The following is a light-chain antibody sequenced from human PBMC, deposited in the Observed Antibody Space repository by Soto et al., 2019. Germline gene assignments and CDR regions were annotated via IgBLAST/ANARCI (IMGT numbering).Light chain of an antibody. V-gene: IGKV3-11*01. Sequence: EILLTQSPATLSLSPGERATLSCRASQSVSSYLAWYQQKPGQAPRLLIYDASNRATGIPARFSGSGSGTDFTLTISSLEPEDFAVYYCQQRSNWPPTFGGGTRWIS. CDR3: QQRSNWPPT. CDR2: DAS. CDR1: QSVSSY. J-gene: IGKJ4*01.